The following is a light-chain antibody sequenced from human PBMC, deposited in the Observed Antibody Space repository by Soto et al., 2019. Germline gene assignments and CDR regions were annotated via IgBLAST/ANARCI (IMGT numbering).Light chain of an antibody. CDR2: DVS. V-gene: IGLV2-14*03. CDR1: SSDVGGYNF. CDR3: SSYTSTNTQL. J-gene: IGLJ2*01. Sequence: QSALTQPASGSGSPGQSITISCTGTSSDVGGYNFVSWYQQHPGKAPKLMIYDVSNRPSGVSNRFSGSKSGNTASLTISGLQAEDEAHYYCSSYTSTNTQLFGGGTKLTVL.